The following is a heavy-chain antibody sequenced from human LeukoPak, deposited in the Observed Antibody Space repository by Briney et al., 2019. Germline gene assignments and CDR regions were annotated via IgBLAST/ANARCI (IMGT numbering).Heavy chain of an antibody. D-gene: IGHD3-9*01. Sequence: GGSLRLSCAASGFTFSSYGMHWVRQAPGKGLEWVAVIWYDGSNKYYADSVKGRFTISRDNSKNTLYLQMNSLRAEDTAVYYYARSLRYFGYYFDYWGQGTLVTVSS. J-gene: IGHJ4*02. CDR2: IWYDGSNK. CDR3: ARSLRYFGYYFDY. V-gene: IGHV3-33*01. CDR1: GFTFSSYG.